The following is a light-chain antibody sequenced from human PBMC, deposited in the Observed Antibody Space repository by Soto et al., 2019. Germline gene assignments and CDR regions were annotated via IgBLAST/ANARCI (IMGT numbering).Light chain of an antibody. CDR1: SGDIGGYNY. Sequence: QSALTQPASVSGSPGQSITISCTGTSGDIGGYNYVSWYQQHPGKAPKLLISEVTNRPSGVSNRFSGSKSDNTASLTISGLQAEDEADYYCSSYTTNITPVVFGGGTKLTVL. CDR2: EVT. J-gene: IGLJ2*01. CDR3: SSYTTNITPVV. V-gene: IGLV2-14*01.